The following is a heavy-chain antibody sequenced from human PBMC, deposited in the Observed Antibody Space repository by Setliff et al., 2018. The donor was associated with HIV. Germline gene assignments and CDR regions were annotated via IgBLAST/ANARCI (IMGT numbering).Heavy chain of an antibody. D-gene: IGHD3-10*01. CDR1: GFTFSDYY. CDR2: ISSGNDII. Sequence: GSLRLSCAASGFTFSDYYMSWIRQAPGKGMEWILYISSGNDIIYYADSVKGRFTISRDNAKSSLYLQMNSLRAEDTALYYCAKGDYGSGSLTTIDYWGQGTLVTVSS. J-gene: IGHJ4*02. CDR3: AKGDYGSGSLTTIDY. V-gene: IGHV3-11*01.